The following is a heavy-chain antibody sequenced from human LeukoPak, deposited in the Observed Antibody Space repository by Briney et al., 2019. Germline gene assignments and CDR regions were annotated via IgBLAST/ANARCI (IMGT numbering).Heavy chain of an antibody. D-gene: IGHD3-3*01. CDR1: GGSISSYY. J-gene: IGHJ4*02. CDR3: AREGGYYDFWSGGSGLDY. CDR2: IYTSGST. Sequence: SETLSLTCTVSGGSISSYYGSWIRQPAGKGLEWIGRIYTSGSTNYNPSLKSRVTMSVDTSRNQFSLKLSSVTAADTAVYYCAREGGYYDFWSGGSGLDYWGQGTLVTVSS. V-gene: IGHV4-4*07.